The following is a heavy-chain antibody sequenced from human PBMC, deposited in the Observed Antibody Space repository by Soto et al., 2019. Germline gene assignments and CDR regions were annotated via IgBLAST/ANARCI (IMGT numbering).Heavy chain of an antibody. V-gene: IGHV3-33*01. D-gene: IGHD3-10*01. CDR2: IWYDGSNK. CDR3: AREKSITMVRGFSWFDP. CDR1: GFTFSSYG. Sequence: GGSLRLSCAASGFTFSSYGMHWVRQAPGKGLEWVAVIWYDGSNKYYADSVKGRFTISRDNSKNTLYLQMNSLRAEDTAVYYCAREKSITMVRGFSWFDPWGQGTLVTVSS. J-gene: IGHJ5*02.